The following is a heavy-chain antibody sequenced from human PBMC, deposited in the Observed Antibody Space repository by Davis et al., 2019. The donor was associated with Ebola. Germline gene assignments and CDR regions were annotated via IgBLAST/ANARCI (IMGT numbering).Heavy chain of an antibody. J-gene: IGHJ5*02. CDR3: ARRGLLWFRELGGGYNWFDP. CDR2: IYYSGST. CDR1: GGSVNRGSYY. Sequence: SETLSLTCTVSGGSVNRGSYYWGWVRQPPGKGLEWIGSIYYSGSTYYNPSLKSRVTISVDTSKNQFSLKLSSVTAADTAVYYCARRGLLWFRELGGGYNWFDPWGQGTLVTVSS. V-gene: IGHV4-39*01. D-gene: IGHD3-10*01.